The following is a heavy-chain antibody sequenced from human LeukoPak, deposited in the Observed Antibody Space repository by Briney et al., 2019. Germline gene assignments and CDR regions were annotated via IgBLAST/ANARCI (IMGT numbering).Heavy chain of an antibody. V-gene: IGHV4-59*12. Sequence: KASETLSLTCTVSGGSISSYYWSWIRQPPGKGLEWIGYIYYSGSTNYNPSLKSRVTISVDTSKNQFSLKLSSVTAADTAVYYCARGVAMATTPGHFDYWGQGTLVTVSS. CDR3: ARGVAMATTPGHFDY. CDR1: GGSISSYY. J-gene: IGHJ4*02. CDR2: IYYSGST. D-gene: IGHD5-24*01.